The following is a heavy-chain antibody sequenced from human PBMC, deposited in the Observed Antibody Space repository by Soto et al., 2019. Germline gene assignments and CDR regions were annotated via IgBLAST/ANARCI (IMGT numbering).Heavy chain of an antibody. D-gene: IGHD3-22*01. V-gene: IGHV3-74*01. CDR2: INSDGSST. CDR1: GFTFSSYW. J-gene: IGHJ4*02. CDR3: AIRASYYDSSGYFDY. Sequence: EVQLVESGGGLVQPGGSLRLSCAASGFTFSSYWMHWVRQAPGRGLVWVSRINSDGSSTSYADSVKGRFTISRDNAKNTLYLQMNSLRAEDTAVYYCAIRASYYDSSGYFDYWGQGTLVTVSS.